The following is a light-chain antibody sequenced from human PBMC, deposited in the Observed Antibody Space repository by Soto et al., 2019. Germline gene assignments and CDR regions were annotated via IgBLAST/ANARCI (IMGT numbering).Light chain of an antibody. Sequence: SCRASQSVSSYLAWYQQKPGQAPRLLIYDASNRATGIPARFSGSGSGTDFTLTISSLEPEDFAVYYCQQRRNGKVTLGQGTRLEIK. CDR1: QSVSSY. J-gene: IGKJ5*01. V-gene: IGKV3-11*01. CDR2: DAS. CDR3: QQRRNGKVT.